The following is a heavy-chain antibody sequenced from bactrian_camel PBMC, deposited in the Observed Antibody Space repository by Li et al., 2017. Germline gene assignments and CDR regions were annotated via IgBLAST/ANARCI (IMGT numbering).Heavy chain of an antibody. CDR3: SARGVPSDSLCSPDHWGTDVGY. CDR1: GFTFYSLF. Sequence: HVQLVESGGGLVQPGGSLRLSCAASGFTFYSLFMNWVRQAPGKGLEWVASFYSDGVQIYYGDSVKGRFTISLDNAKNTVYLRMNSLKPEDTAVYYCSARGVPSDSLCSPDHWGTDVGYWGPGTQVTVS. D-gene: IGHD5*01. CDR2: FYSDGVQI. J-gene: IGHJ6*01. V-gene: IGHV3S6*01.